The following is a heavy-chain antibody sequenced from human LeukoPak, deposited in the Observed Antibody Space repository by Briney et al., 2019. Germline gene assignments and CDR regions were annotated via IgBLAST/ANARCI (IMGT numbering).Heavy chain of an antibody. V-gene: IGHV1-69*13. Sequence: GASVKVSCKASGGTFSSYAISWVRQAPGQGLEWMGGIIPIFGTANYAQKFQGRVTITADESTNTAYMELSSLRSEDTAVFYCARDHYYDTGAFEIWGQGTMVTVCS. CDR2: IIPIFGTA. CDR3: ARDHYYDTGAFEI. J-gene: IGHJ3*02. CDR1: GGTFSSYA. D-gene: IGHD3-16*01.